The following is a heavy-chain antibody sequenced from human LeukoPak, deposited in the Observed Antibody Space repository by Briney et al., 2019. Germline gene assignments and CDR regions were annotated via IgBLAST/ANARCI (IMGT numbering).Heavy chain of an antibody. CDR2: ISYDGSNK. D-gene: IGHD2-2*01. CDR1: GFTFSSYA. CDR3: AREDIVVVPAAPRPYYYYGMDV. J-gene: IGHJ6*04. Sequence: PGGSLRLSCAASGFTFSSYAMHWVRQAPGKGLEWVAFISYDGSNKYYADSVKGRFTISRDNSKNTLYLQMNSLRAEDTAVYYCAREDIVVVPAAPRPYYYYGMDVWGKGTTVTVSS. V-gene: IGHV3-30*04.